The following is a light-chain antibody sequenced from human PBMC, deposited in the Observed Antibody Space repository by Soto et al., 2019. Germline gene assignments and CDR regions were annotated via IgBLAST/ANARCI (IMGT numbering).Light chain of an antibody. Sequence: QSVLTQPPSASGTPGQRVTISCSGSSSNIGSNPVNWYQHLPGTAPKLLIFSNNQRPSGVPDRFSGSKSGTSASLAISGLQSEDEADYYCSSDAGSSNGFGTGTKVTVL. CDR3: SSDAGSSNG. J-gene: IGLJ1*01. CDR2: SNN. CDR1: SSNIGSNP. V-gene: IGLV1-44*01.